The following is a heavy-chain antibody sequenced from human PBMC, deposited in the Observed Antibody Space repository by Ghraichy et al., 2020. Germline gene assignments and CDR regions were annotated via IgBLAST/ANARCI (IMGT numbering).Heavy chain of an antibody. D-gene: IGHD3-10*01. V-gene: IGHV4-34*01. CDR2: INHSGST. Sequence: SQTLSLTCAVYGGSFSGYYWSWIRQPPGKGLEWIGEINHSGSTNYNPSLKSRVTISVDTSKNQFSLKLSSVTAADTAVYYCARGGYYGSGSYYPLGYWGQGTLVTVSS. J-gene: IGHJ4*02. CDR1: GGSFSGYY. CDR3: ARGGYYGSGSYYPLGY.